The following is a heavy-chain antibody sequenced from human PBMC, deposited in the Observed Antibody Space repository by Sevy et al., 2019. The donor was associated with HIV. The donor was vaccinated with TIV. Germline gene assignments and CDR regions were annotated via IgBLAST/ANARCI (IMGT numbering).Heavy chain of an antibody. CDR3: ARDPTSRLEYYYDSSGYWYYFDY. J-gene: IGHJ4*02. CDR2: IYPGDSDT. D-gene: IGHD3-22*01. Sequence: GETLKISCKGSGYSFTSYWIGWVRQMPGKGLEWMGIIYPGDSDTRYSPSFQGQVTISADKSISTAYLQWSSLKASDTAMYYCARDPTSRLEYYYDSSGYWYYFDYWGQGTLVTVSS. V-gene: IGHV5-51*01. CDR1: GYSFTSYW.